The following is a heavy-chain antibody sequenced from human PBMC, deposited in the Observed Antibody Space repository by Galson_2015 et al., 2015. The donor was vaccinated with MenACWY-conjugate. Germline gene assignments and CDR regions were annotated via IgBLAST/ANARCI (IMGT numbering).Heavy chain of an antibody. D-gene: IGHD4-17*01. CDR2: IIPVFHTT. V-gene: IGHV1-69*13. Sequence: SVKVSCKASGDSFNTYSFNWLRQAPGQGPGWLGGIIPVFHTTDYAQRFQGRLTITADESTSTVYMELSSLRSDDTAIYYCARPCRDYEQRTFFDDWRQGTLVTVSS. CDR3: ARPCRDYEQRTFFDD. CDR1: GDSFNTYS. J-gene: IGHJ4*02.